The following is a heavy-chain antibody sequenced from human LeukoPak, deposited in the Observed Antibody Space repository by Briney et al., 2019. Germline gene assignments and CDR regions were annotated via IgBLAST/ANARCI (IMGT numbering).Heavy chain of an antibody. CDR3: VSRIIGTDDN. J-gene: IGHJ4*02. D-gene: IGHD1-7*01. Sequence: GGSLRLSCAASGFIFSDYFMNWVRQAPGKGLEWVGRSRNKANSYSTEYAASVKDRFIISRDDSKNSLYLQMNSLKIEGTAVYYCVSRIIGTDDNGDQGTLVTVSS. V-gene: IGHV3-72*01. CDR1: GFIFSDYF. CDR2: SRNKANSYST.